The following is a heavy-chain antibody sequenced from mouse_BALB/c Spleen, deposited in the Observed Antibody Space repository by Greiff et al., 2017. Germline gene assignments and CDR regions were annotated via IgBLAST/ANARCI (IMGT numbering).Heavy chain of an antibody. V-gene: IGHV2-9*02. CDR3: ARVYYRYDEGYAMDY. CDR1: GFSLTSYG. CDR2: IWAGGST. J-gene: IGHJ4*01. D-gene: IGHD2-14*01. Sequence: VQLQQSGPGLVAPSQSLSITCTVSGFSLTSYGVHWVRQPPGKGLEWLGVIWAGGSTNYNSALMSRLSISKDNSKSQVFLKMNSLQTDDTAMYYCARVYYRYDEGYAMDYWGQGTSVTVSS.